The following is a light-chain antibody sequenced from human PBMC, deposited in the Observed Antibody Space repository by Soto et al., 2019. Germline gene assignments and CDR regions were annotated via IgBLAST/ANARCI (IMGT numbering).Light chain of an antibody. V-gene: IGLV1-40*01. CDR3: QSYDSSLSGVV. CDR2: GNS. Sequence: QSVLTQPPSVSGAPGQRVTISCTGGSSNIGAGYDVHWYQQLPGTAPKLLIYGNSNRPSGVPDRFSGAKSGTSASLAITGLQDEDEADYYCQSYDSSLSGVVFGGGSKVTVL. CDR1: SSNIGAGYD. J-gene: IGLJ2*01.